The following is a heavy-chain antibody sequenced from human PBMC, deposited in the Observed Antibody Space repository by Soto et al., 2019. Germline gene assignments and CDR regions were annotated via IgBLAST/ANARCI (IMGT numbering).Heavy chain of an antibody. CDR3: AKYSGSYSDVDY. Sequence: EVQLLESGGGLVQPGGSLRLSCAASGFTFSSYAMSWVRQAPGKGLEWVSAISGSGGSTYYADSVKGRFTISRDNSKNTLYLHMNSLRAEDTAVYYCAKYSGSYSDVDYCGQGTLVTFSS. J-gene: IGHJ4*02. V-gene: IGHV3-23*01. CDR2: ISGSGGST. CDR1: GFTFSSYA. D-gene: IGHD1-26*01.